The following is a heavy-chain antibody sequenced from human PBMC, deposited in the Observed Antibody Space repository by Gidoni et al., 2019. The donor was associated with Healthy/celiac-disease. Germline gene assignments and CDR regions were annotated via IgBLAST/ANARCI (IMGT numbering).Heavy chain of an antibody. CDR3: ARDGPPEVRGGMDV. V-gene: IGHV3-72*01. Sequence: EVQLVESGGGLVQPGGSLRLSCAASGFTFSDHYMDWVRQAPGKGLEWVGRTRNKANSYTTEDAASVKGRFTNSRDDSKNSLYLQMNSLKTEDTAVYYCARDGPPEVRGGMDVWGQGTTVTVSS. CDR1: GFTFSDHY. CDR2: TRNKANSYTT. J-gene: IGHJ6*02. D-gene: IGHD3-10*01.